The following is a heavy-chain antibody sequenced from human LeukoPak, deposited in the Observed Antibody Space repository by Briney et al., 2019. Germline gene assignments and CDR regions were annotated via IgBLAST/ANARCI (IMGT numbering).Heavy chain of an antibody. CDR2: IYYSGST. J-gene: IGHJ6*03. V-gene: IGHV4-30-4*08. CDR1: GGSISSGDYY. CDR3: ARVAPIHSSPYYMDV. D-gene: IGHD6-13*01. Sequence: ASETLSLTCTVSGGSISSGDYYWSWIRQPPGKGLEWIGYIYYSGSTYYNPSLKSRVTISADTSKNQFSLKLSSVTAADTAVYYCARVAPIHSSPYYMDVWGKGTTVTVSS.